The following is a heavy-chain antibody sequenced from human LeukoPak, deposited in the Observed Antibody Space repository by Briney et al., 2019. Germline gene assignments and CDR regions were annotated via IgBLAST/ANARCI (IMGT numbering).Heavy chain of an antibody. CDR1: GFTFSSYA. D-gene: IGHD2-8*01. Sequence: PGGSLRLSCAGSGFTFSSYAMSWVRQAPGKGLEWVSVISDTGATTYDADSVKGRFTISRDNSRSTLYLQMNSLRAEDTALYYCAKDTSIGRYCTNGVCSPFDYWGQGTLVTVSS. CDR2: ISDTGATT. CDR3: AKDTSIGRYCTNGVCSPFDY. J-gene: IGHJ4*02. V-gene: IGHV3-23*01.